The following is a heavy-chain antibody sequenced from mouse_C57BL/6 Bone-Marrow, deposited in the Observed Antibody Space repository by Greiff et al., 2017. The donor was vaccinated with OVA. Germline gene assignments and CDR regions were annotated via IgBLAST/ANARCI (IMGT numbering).Heavy chain of an antibody. D-gene: IGHD1-1*01. CDR3: ARGDYYGSRFAY. V-gene: IGHV1-81*01. CDR2: IYPRSGNT. J-gene: IGHJ3*01. CDR1: GYTFTSYG. Sequence: QVQLKQSGAELARPGASVKLSCKASGYTFTSYGISWVKQRTGQGLEWIGEIYPRSGNTYYNEKFKGKATLTADKSSSTAYMELRSLTSEDAAVYVCARGDYYGSRFAYWGQGTLVTVSA.